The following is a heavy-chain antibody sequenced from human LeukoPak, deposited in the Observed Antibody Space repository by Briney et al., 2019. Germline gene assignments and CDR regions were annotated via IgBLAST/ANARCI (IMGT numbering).Heavy chain of an antibody. CDR1: GGSIGVTNFY. D-gene: IGHD3/OR15-3a*01. J-gene: IGHJ4*02. Sequence: SETLSLTCTVSGGSIGVTNFYWGWLRQPPGKGLEWIGSIFYSERTFYNPSFQSLTTISVDTSKNQFSLKLGSVTAAGTAAYYCSRRFLVWLSHDYWGGGSLVTVSS. CDR3: SRRFLVWLSHDY. CDR2: IFYSERT. V-gene: IGHV4-39*01.